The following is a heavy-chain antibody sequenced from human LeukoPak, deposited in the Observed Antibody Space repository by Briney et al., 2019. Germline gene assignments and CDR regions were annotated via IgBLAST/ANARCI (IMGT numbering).Heavy chain of an antibody. CDR1: GFTSSDHY. J-gene: IGHJ4*02. CDR2: SRNKANRYTT. D-gene: IGHD3-22*01. V-gene: IGHV3-72*01. CDR3: TLSYDGDY. Sequence: GGSLRLSCAASGFTSSDHYMDWVRQAPGKGLEWVGRSRNKANRYTTEYAASVKGRFTISRDDSKNSLYLQMNSLKTEDTAVYYCTLSYDGDYWGQGTLVTVSS.